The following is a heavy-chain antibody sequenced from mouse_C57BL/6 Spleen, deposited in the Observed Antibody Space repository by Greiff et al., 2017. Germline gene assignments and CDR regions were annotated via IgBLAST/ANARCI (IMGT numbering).Heavy chain of an antibody. V-gene: IGHV1-15*01. Sequence: QVQLKEPGAELVRPGASVTLSCKASGYTFTDYEMHWVKQTPVHGLECIGAIDPETGGTAYNQKFKGKAILTADKSSSTSYMELRSLTSEDSAVYYCTRYKLRLATVVAPYWYFDVWGTGTTVTVSS. J-gene: IGHJ1*03. CDR1: GYTFTDYE. CDR3: TRYKLRLATVVAPYWYFDV. CDR2: IDPETGGT. D-gene: IGHD1-1*01.